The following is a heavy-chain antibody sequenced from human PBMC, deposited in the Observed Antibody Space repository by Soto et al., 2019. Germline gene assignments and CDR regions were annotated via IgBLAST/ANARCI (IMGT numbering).Heavy chain of an antibody. J-gene: IGHJ5*02. V-gene: IGHV3-33*01. CDR3: ARGILGYCTGGICYHNWFDP. CDR2: IWYDGNDK. CDR1: GFTFTSYS. Sequence: PGGSLRLSCAASGFTFTSYSMHWDRQAPGKGLEWVAVIWYDGNDKYYADSVKGRFTISRDNSKNTLYLQMNSLRAEDTAVYYCARGILGYCTGGICYHNWFDPWGQGTLVTVSS. D-gene: IGHD2-15*01.